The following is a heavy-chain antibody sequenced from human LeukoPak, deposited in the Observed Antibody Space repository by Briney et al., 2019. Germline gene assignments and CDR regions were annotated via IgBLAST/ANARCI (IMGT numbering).Heavy chain of an antibody. CDR2: IYYTGNT. CDR3: ARQIFTMLVVGPLDF. D-gene: IGHD3-22*01. CDR1: GGSISSNY. V-gene: IGHV4-59*05. Sequence: SETLSLTCTVSGGSISSNYWSWIRQPPGKGLEWIGSIYYTGNTYYNPSLESRVTISVDTSKNQFSLKLSSVTAADTAMYFCARQIFTMLVVGPLDFWGQGTLVTVSS. J-gene: IGHJ4*02.